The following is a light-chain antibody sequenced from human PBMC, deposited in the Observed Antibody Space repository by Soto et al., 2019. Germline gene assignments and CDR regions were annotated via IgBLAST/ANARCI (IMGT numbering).Light chain of an antibody. CDR3: SSYSSKTPPYV. J-gene: IGLJ1*01. V-gene: IGLV2-14*01. Sequence: QSVLAQPASVSGSPGQSITISCTGGSSDIGGYNYVSWYQQHPGRAPRLLILEVTNRPSGVPDRFSSSKSGNTASLIIRGLQAEDEADYFCSSYSSKTPPYVFGTGTKVTVL. CDR2: EVT. CDR1: SSDIGGYNY.